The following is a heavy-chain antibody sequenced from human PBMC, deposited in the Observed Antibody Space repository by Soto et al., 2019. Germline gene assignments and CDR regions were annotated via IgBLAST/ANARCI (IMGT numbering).Heavy chain of an antibody. Sequence: SETLSLTCAVYGGSFSDYYWNWIRQPPGKGLEWIGEINYSGITNYNPSLESRLTISVGTSKNQFSLNLASVTAADTAVYYCASAGRGSDYWGQGALVTVSS. CDR2: INYSGIT. V-gene: IGHV4-34*01. CDR1: GGSFSDYY. J-gene: IGHJ4*02. CDR3: ASAGRGSDY. D-gene: IGHD5-12*01.